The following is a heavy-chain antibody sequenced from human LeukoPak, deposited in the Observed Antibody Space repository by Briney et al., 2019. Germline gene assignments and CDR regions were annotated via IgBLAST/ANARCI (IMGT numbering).Heavy chain of an antibody. V-gene: IGHV1-2*02. CDR1: GGTFSSYA. CDR2: INPNSGGT. J-gene: IGHJ4*02. CDR3: ASLDYGEVY. Sequence: ASVKVSCKASGGTFSSYAISWVRQAPGQGLEWMGWINPNSGGTNYAQKFQGRVTMTRDTSISTAYMELSRLRSDDTAVYYCASLDYGEVYWGQGTLVTVSS. D-gene: IGHD4-17*01.